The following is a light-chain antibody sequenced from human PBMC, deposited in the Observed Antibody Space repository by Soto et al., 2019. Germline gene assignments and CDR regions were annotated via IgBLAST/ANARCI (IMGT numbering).Light chain of an antibody. Sequence: QSVVTQPPSASGTPGPRVTISCSGSTSNIGSHTVNWYQQLPGTAPKLLIYSHNQRPSVVPDRFSVSKSGTSASLAISGLQSEDEADYYCAVWDDSLNAVVFGGGTKLTVL. CDR2: SHN. J-gene: IGLJ2*01. V-gene: IGLV1-44*01. CDR3: AVWDDSLNAVV. CDR1: TSNIGSHT.